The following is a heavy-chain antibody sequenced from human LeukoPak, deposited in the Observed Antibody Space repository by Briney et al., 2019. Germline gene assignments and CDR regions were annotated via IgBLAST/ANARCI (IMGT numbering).Heavy chain of an antibody. V-gene: IGHV3-33*01. Sequence: GGSLRLSCAASGFTFSSYGMHWVRQAPGKGLEWVAVIWYDGSNKYYADSVKGRFTISRDNSKNTLYLQMNSLRAEDTAVYYCARDAPGDGYNSPDYWGQGTLVTVSS. CDR1: GFTFSSYG. CDR3: ARDAPGDGYNSPDY. CDR2: IWYDGSNK. D-gene: IGHD5-24*01. J-gene: IGHJ4*02.